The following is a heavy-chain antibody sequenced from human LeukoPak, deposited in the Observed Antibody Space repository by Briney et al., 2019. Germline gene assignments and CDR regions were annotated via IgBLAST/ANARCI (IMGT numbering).Heavy chain of an antibody. CDR3: ARPTTVTTISADAFDI. V-gene: IGHV3-21*01. D-gene: IGHD4-17*01. Sequence: GGSLRLSWAASGFTFSDYTMNWVRQAPGEGLGWVSSISSGGTYKYYANSVKGRFTISRDNAQNSLYLQMNSLRAEDSSVYYCARPTTVTTISADAFDIWGQGTMVTVSS. CDR2: ISSGGTYK. J-gene: IGHJ3*02. CDR1: GFTFSDYT.